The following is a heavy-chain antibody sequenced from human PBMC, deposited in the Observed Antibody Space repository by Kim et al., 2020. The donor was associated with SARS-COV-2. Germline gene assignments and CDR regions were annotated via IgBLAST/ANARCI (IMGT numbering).Heavy chain of an antibody. CDR3: ARGIAVALNDY. Sequence: GGSLRLSCAASGFTFSSYSMNWVRQAPGKGLEWVSSISSSSSYIYYADSVKGRFTISRDNAKNSLYLQMNSVRAEDTAVYYCARGIAVALNDYWGQGTLVTVSS. CDR1: GFTFSSYS. D-gene: IGHD6-19*01. V-gene: IGHV3-21*01. J-gene: IGHJ4*02. CDR2: ISSSSSYI.